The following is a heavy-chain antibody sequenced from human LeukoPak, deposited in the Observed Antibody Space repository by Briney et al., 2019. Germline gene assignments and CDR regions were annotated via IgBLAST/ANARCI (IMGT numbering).Heavy chain of an antibody. D-gene: IGHD3-10*01. CDR2: IYTDGSR. CDR1: GLAVSSNY. J-gene: IGHJ4*02. Sequence: PGGSLRLXCAASGLAVSSNYMTWVRQDPGKGLQWVSVIYTDGSRYYADSVKGRFTISRDNSKNTVYLQMNSLRSEDTAVYYCARVDTGRGGGWVPFDYWGQGTLVTVSS. CDR3: ARVDTGRGGGWVPFDY. V-gene: IGHV3-66*02.